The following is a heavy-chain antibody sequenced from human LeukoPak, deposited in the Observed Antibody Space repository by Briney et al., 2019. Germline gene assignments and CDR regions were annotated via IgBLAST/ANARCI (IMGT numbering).Heavy chain of an antibody. CDR3: ARESCSAGSCYLDY. CDR2: ISWNSANT. D-gene: IGHD2-15*01. Sequence: GRSLRLSCAASGFNFNDYGMHWVRQAPGKGLEWVSGISWNSANTGYADSVKGRFTISRDNAKNTLYLQMNSLRAEDTAMYYCARESCSAGSCYLDYWGQGTLVTVSS. J-gene: IGHJ4*02. CDR1: GFNFNDYG. V-gene: IGHV3-9*01.